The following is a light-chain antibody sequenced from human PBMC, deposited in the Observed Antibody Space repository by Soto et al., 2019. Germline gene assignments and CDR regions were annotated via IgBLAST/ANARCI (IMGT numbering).Light chain of an antibody. Sequence: DIPMTQSPSSLSASVGDSVTITCRASQTISPSLNWYQHKPGKAPKLLIFAASFLHSGVPSRFTGSGSGTDFTLTISGLQPEDVATYYCQQTYSSPYTFGQGTNLQIK. CDR2: AAS. V-gene: IGKV1-39*01. CDR3: QQTYSSPYT. J-gene: IGKJ2*01. CDR1: QTISPS.